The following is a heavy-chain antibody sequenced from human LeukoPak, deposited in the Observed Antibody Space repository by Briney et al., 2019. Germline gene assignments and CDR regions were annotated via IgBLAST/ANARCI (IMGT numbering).Heavy chain of an antibody. V-gene: IGHV1-2*06. D-gene: IGHD6-19*01. CDR3: ASLNKDSSGWYSDY. J-gene: IGHJ4*02. CDR1: GYTFTGCY. CDR2: ISPNSGGT. Sequence: ASVKVSCKASGYTFTGCYMHWVRQAPGQGLEWMGRISPNSGGTNYAQKFQGRVTMTRDTSISTAYMELSRLRSDDTAVYYCASLNKDSSGWYSDYWGQGTLVTVSS.